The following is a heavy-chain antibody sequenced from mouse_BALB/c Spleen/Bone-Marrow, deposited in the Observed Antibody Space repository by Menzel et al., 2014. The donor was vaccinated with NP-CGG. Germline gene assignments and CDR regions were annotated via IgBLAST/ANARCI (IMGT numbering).Heavy chain of an antibody. D-gene: IGHD2-3*01. J-gene: IGHJ4*01. CDR1: TSYW. CDR2: IDPSDSYT. CDR3: ARWLLRYYAMDD. V-gene: IGHV1-69*02. Sequence: TSYWMHWVKQRPGQGLEWIGEIDPSDSYTNYNQKFKGKATLTVDKSSSTAYMQLSSLTSEDSAVYFCARWLLRYYAMDDWGQGTSVTVSS.